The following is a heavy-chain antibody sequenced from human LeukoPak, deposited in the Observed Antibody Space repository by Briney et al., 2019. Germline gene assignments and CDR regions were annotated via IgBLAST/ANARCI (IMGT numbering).Heavy chain of an antibody. CDR2: IHDSGST. Sequence: SETLSLTCTVSGGSISSYYWSWIRQPPGQGLEWIGYIHDSGSTNYNPSLKSRVTMSVDTSKNQFSLKLSSVTAADTAVYYCARDPYLVGAANAFDIWGQGTMVTVSS. CDR1: GGSISSYY. CDR3: ARDPYLVGAANAFDI. V-gene: IGHV4-59*12. J-gene: IGHJ3*02. D-gene: IGHD1-26*01.